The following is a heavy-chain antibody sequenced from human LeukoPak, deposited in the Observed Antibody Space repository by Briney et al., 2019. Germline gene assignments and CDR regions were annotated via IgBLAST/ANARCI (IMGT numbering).Heavy chain of an antibody. V-gene: IGHV3-74*01. CDR3: ATSTYCSGGSCYSWTFQY. CDR2: VNNDGSDT. CDR1: GFTFSSYL. Sequence: GGSLRLSCVASGFTFSSYLMHWVRQAPGKGLVWVSRVNNDGSDTWYADCVKGRFTISRDNAKNTLYLQMNSLRAEDTAVYYCATSTYCSGGSCYSWTFQYWGQGTLVTVSS. D-gene: IGHD2-15*01. J-gene: IGHJ4*02.